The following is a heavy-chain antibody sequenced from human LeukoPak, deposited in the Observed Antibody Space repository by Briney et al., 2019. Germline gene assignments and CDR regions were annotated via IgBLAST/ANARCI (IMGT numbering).Heavy chain of an antibody. CDR1: GGSISSYY. Sequence: SETLSLTCTVSGGSISSYYWSWIRQPAGKGLEWIGRIYTSGSTNYNPSLKSRVTMSVDTSKNQFSLKLSSVTAADTAVYYCARVVRSSWTYYYYGMDVWGQGTTVTVSS. CDR3: ARVVRSSWTYYYYGMDV. V-gene: IGHV4-4*07. D-gene: IGHD6-13*01. J-gene: IGHJ6*02. CDR2: IYTSGST.